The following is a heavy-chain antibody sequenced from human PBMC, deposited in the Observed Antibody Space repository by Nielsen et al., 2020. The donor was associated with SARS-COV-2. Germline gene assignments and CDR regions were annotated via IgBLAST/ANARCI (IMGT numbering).Heavy chain of an antibody. J-gene: IGHJ6*02. V-gene: IGHV3-30*18. D-gene: IGHD3-10*01. CDR1: GFTFSSYG. Sequence: GGSLRLSCAASGFTFSSYGMHWVRQAPGKGLEWVAVISYDGSNKYYADSVKGRFTISRDNSKNTLYLQMNSLRAEDTAVYYCAKDATVLLWFGEMDVWGQGTTVTVSS. CDR2: ISYDGSNK. CDR3: AKDATVLLWFGEMDV.